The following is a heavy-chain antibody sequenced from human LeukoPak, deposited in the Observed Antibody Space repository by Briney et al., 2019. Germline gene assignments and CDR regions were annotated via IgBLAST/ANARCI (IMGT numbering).Heavy chain of an antibody. Sequence: GGSLRLSCAASGFTFTSYWMHWVRQVPGKGLEWVSLIYSGGSTYYADSVKGRFTISRDNSKNTVYLQMNSLRAEDTAVYYCARNIPVTRWGYWGQGTLVTVSS. J-gene: IGHJ4*02. D-gene: IGHD2-21*01. CDR1: GFTFTSYW. V-gene: IGHV3-66*01. CDR2: IYSGGST. CDR3: ARNIPVTRWGY.